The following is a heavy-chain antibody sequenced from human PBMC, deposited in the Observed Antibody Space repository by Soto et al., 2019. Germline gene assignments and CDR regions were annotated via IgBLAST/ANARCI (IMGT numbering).Heavy chain of an antibody. CDR2: IIPIFGTP. CDR3: AGAEGYCSGGSCYSGGY. J-gene: IGHJ4*02. Sequence: QVQLVQSGAEVKKPGSSVKVSCKASGGTFSSYAISWVRQAPGHGLEWMGGIIPIFGTPNYAQKFQGRVTITADESTSTAYMELSSLRSEDTAVYYCAGAEGYCSGGSCYSGGYWGQGTLVTVSS. CDR1: GGTFSSYA. V-gene: IGHV1-69*01. D-gene: IGHD2-15*01.